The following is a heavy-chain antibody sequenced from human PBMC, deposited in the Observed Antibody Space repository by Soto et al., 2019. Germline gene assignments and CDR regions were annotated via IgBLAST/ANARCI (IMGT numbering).Heavy chain of an antibody. Sequence: GGSLRLSCAASGFTFSSYWMSWVRQAPGKGLEWVANIKQDGSEKYYVDSVKGRFTISRDNAKNSLYLQMNSLRAEDTAVYYCAREGAVTIFGVVYYYYGMDVWGQGTTVTVSS. J-gene: IGHJ6*02. CDR2: IKQDGSEK. D-gene: IGHD3-3*01. V-gene: IGHV3-7*01. CDR3: AREGAVTIFGVVYYYYGMDV. CDR1: GFTFSSYW.